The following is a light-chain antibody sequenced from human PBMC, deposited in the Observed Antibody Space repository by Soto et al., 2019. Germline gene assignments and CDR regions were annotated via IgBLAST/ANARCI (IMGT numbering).Light chain of an antibody. CDR3: AAWDDSLDGPI. J-gene: IGLJ1*01. Sequence: QSVLTQPPSASGTPGQRVIISCSGSSSNIGSNSVNWYQQLPGTAPKLLIYNNNQRPSGVPDRFSGSKSGTSASLGISGLQSEDESDYYCAAWDDSLDGPIFGPATKVTVL. CDR1: SSNIGSNS. CDR2: NNN. V-gene: IGLV1-44*01.